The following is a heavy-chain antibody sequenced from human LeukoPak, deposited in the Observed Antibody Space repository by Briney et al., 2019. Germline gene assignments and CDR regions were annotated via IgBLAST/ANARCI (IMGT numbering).Heavy chain of an antibody. CDR2: IDPSGGST. D-gene: IGHD3-9*01. V-gene: IGHV1-46*01. CDR3: AREGDISMDV. Sequence: ASVTVSFKASGYTFTIYYMHWVRQAPGQGGGWMGIIDPSGGSTSYAQKFQGRVTMTRDTSTSTVYMELSSLRSEDTAVYYCAREGDISMDVWGQGTTVTVSS. J-gene: IGHJ6*02. CDR1: GYTFTIYY.